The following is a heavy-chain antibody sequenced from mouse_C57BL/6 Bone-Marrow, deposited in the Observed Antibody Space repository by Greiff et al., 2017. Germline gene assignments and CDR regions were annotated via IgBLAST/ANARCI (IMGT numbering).Heavy chain of an antibody. CDR2: IDPSDSYT. CDR1: GYTFTSYW. J-gene: IGHJ2*01. Sequence: QVQLQQPGAELVMPGASVKLSCKASGYTFTSYWMHWVKQKPGQGLEWIGEIDPSDSYTNYNQKFKGKSTLTVDKSASTAYMQLSSLTSEDSAVYYCSTTGFGYGGQGTTLTVSA. CDR3: STTGFGY. D-gene: IGHD4-1*02. V-gene: IGHV1-69*01.